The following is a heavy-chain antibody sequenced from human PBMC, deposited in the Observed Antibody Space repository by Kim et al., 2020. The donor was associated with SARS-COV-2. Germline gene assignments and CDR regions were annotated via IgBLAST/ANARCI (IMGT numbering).Heavy chain of an antibody. CDR1: GYTFTSYA. J-gene: IGHJ3*02. Sequence: ASVKVSCKASGYTFTSYAMHWVRQAPGQRLEWMGWINAGNGNTKYSQKFQGRVTITRDTSASTAYMELSSLRSEDTAVYYCARGGLVGANAFDIWGQGTMVTVSS. V-gene: IGHV1-3*01. CDR3: ARGGLVGANAFDI. D-gene: IGHD1-26*01. CDR2: INAGNGNT.